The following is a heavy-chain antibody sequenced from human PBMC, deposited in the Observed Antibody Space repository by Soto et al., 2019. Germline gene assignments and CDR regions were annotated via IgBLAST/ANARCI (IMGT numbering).Heavy chain of an antibody. CDR2: ISPYNGNT. CDR3: ATDYVSYRPLSF. D-gene: IGHD1-26*01. V-gene: IGHV1-18*01. CDR1: GYSFTSQR. Sequence: QLVQSGAEVQKSGASVKVSCKASGYSFTSQRINWVRQAPGQGLEWMGSISPYNGNTNYAQGIEGRVTMTADTSTKTAHIELRSQESADAAVYYCATDYVSYRPLSFWGQGTLVIVSS. J-gene: IGHJ1*01.